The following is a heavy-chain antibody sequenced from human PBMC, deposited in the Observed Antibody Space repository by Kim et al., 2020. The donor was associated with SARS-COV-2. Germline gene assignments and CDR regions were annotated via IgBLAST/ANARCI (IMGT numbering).Heavy chain of an antibody. CDR3: VRDSATVAPYYYYGMDV. CDR1: GFPFNHYW. V-gene: IGHV3-7*05. CDR2: IKQDGSEK. D-gene: IGHD2-15*01. Sequence: GGSLRHSCVASGFPFNHYWMSWVRQAPGEGLEWVANIKQDGSEKFYVDSVKGRFTISRDNAENSLYLQINSLRVEDTAVYYCVRDSATVAPYYYYGMDVWGQGTTVTVSS. J-gene: IGHJ6*02.